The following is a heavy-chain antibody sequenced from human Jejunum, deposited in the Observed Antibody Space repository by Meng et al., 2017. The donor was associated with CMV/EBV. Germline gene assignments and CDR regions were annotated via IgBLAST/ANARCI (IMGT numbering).Heavy chain of an antibody. CDR2: VYSSGST. Sequence: SSYYGSWIRQPPGKGLEWIGQVYSSGSTKYDPTNYNPSLKSRVTISVDTSTKQFSLKLRSVTAADTAVYFCARDSSLLGLEGFDIWGQGTAVTVSS. J-gene: IGHJ3*02. CDR1: SSYY. CDR3: ARDSSLLGLEGFDI. D-gene: IGHD7-27*01. V-gene: IGHV4-4*08.